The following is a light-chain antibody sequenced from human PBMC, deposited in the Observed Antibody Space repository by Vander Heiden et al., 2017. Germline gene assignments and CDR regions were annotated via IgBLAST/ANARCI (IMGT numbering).Light chain of an antibody. CDR2: EVS. Sequence: QSALTQPASVSGSPGQSIPISCTVTSSDVGSYNLVSWYQQHPGKAAKLMIYEVSKRPSGVSNRFSGSKSGNTASLTISGLQAEDEADYYCCSYAGSRTNWVFGGGTKLTVL. CDR1: SSDVGSYNL. CDR3: CSYAGSRTNWV. V-gene: IGLV2-23*02. J-gene: IGLJ3*02.